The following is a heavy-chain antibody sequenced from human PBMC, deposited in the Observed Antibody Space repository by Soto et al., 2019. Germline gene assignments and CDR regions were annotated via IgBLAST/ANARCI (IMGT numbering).Heavy chain of an antibody. Sequence: QVQLVQSGAEVKKPGASVKVSCKASGYTFTSYYMHWVRQAPGQGLEWMGIINPSGGSTSYAQKFQGSVTMTRDTSTSTVYMELSSLRSEDTAVYYCAISGMGGSCGDWGQGTLVTVSS. CDR2: INPSGGST. D-gene: IGHD2-15*01. CDR3: AISGMGGSCGD. CDR1: GYTFTSYY. J-gene: IGHJ4*02. V-gene: IGHV1-46*01.